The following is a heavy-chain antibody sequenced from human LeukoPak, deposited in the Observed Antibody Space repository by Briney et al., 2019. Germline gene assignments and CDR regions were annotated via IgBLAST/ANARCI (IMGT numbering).Heavy chain of an antibody. J-gene: IGHJ3*02. Sequence: ASVKVSCKTSGYRFTGYYMHWVRQAPGQGLEWMGWINPNSGGTNYAQKFQGRVTMTRDTSISTAYMELSRLRSDDTAVYYCARGEEVDTDAFDIWGQGTMVTVSS. CDR3: ARGEEVDTDAFDI. V-gene: IGHV1-2*02. CDR1: GYRFTGYY. D-gene: IGHD5-18*01. CDR2: INPNSGGT.